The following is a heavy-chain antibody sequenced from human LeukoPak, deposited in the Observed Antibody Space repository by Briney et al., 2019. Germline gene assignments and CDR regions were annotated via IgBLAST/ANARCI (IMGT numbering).Heavy chain of an antibody. V-gene: IGHV3-74*01. J-gene: IGHJ4*02. CDR2: INTDGSRT. Sequence: GGSLRLSCAPSGFIFSNYWMHWVRQALGKGLLWVSRINTDGSRTIYADSVEGRFTISRDNAKNTVSLQMNTLRAEDTAVYYCVGDLLIRGGSWSVPSLDSWGQGILVTVSS. D-gene: IGHD1-14*01. CDR3: VGDLLIRGGSWSVPSLDS. CDR1: GFIFSNYW.